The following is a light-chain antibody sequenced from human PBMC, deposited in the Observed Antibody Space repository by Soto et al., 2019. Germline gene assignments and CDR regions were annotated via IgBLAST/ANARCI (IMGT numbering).Light chain of an antibody. V-gene: IGLV2-14*01. CDR3: SSYTSATTYV. J-gene: IGLJ1*01. CDR2: EVS. CDR1: SSDVGGYNY. Sequence: QSVLTQPPSASGTPGQSITISCTGTSSDVGGYNYVSWYQHHPGKAPKLMIHEVSDRPSGISNRFSGSKSGNTASLTISGLQAEDEADYYCSSYTSATTYVFGTGTKVTVL.